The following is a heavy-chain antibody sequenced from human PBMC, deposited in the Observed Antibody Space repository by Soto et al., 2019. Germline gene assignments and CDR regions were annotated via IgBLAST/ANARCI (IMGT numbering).Heavy chain of an antibody. D-gene: IGHD2-8*01. CDR3: ARDLNPRQEMLYALLGY. Sequence: ESGGGLVQPGGSLRLSCAASGFTFSSYSMNWVRQAPGKGLEWVSYISGSSSMIYYADSVKSRFTISRDNAKNSLYLQMNSLRAEDTAVYYCARDLNPRQEMLYALLGYWGQGTLVTVSS. CDR2: ISGSSSMI. J-gene: IGHJ4*02. CDR1: GFTFSSYS. V-gene: IGHV3-48*01.